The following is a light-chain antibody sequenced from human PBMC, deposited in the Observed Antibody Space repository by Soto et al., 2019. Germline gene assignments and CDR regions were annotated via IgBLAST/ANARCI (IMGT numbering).Light chain of an antibody. Sequence: EIVLPQSPTTLSLSPGERATLSWRASQSVSSYLAWYQQKPGQAPRLLIYDASTRAAGIPARVSGSGSGTACTRTISSLETEDLAVYYWQQHSYWPLTFGGGTKVEIK. J-gene: IGKJ4*01. CDR3: QQHSYWPLT. CDR1: QSVSSY. V-gene: IGKV3-11*01. CDR2: DAS.